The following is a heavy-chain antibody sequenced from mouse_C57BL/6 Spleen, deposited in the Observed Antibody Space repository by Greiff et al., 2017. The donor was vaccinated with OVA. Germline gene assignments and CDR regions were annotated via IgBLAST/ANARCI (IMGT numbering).Heavy chain of an antibody. D-gene: IGHD1-1*01. Sequence: VQLKESGPELVKPGASVKISCKASGYSFTDYNMNWVKQSNGKSLEWIGVINPNYGTTSYNQKFKGKATLTVDQSSSTAYMQLNSLTSEDSAVYYCASIYGSSYDYAMDYWGQGTSVTVSS. J-gene: IGHJ4*01. CDR3: ASIYGSSYDYAMDY. V-gene: IGHV1-39*01. CDR1: GYSFTDYN. CDR2: INPNYGTT.